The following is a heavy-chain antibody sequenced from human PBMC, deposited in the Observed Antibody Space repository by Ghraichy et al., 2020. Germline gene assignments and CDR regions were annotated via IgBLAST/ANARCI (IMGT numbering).Heavy chain of an antibody. CDR3: ARGKTARPKTYYFDY. Sequence: SETLSLTCAVYGGSFSGYYWSWIRQPPGKGLEWIGEINHSGSTNYNPSLKSRVTISVDTSKNQFSLKLSSVTAADTAVYYCARGKTARPKTYYFDYWGQGTLVTVSS. J-gene: IGHJ4*02. CDR1: GGSFSGYY. CDR2: INHSGST. V-gene: IGHV4-34*01. D-gene: IGHD6-6*01.